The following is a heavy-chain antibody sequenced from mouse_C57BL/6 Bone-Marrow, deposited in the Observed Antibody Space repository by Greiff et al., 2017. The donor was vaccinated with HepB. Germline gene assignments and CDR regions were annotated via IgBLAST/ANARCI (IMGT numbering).Heavy chain of an antibody. CDR3: ARDRDYYYGSSYLDY. CDR2: ISYDGSN. J-gene: IGHJ2*01. D-gene: IGHD1-1*01. CDR1: GYSITSGYY. Sequence: EVKLMESGPGLVKPSQSLSLTCSVTGYSITSGYYWNWIRQFPGNKLEWMGYISYDGSNNYNPSLKNRISITRDTSKNQFFLKLNSVTTEDTATYYCARDRDYYYGSSYLDYWGQGTTLTVSS. V-gene: IGHV3-6*01.